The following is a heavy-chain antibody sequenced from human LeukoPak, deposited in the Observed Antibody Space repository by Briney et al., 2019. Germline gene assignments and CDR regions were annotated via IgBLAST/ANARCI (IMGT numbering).Heavy chain of an antibody. Sequence: PGGSLRLSCAASGFTFSNAWMSWVRQAPGKGLEWVGRIKSKTDGGTTDYAAPVKGRFTISRGDSKNTLYLQMNSLKTEDTAVYYCTTGIAAAGPRRRYFDYWGQGTLVTVSS. V-gene: IGHV3-15*01. CDR3: TTGIAAAGPRRRYFDY. CDR1: GFTFSNAW. J-gene: IGHJ4*02. D-gene: IGHD6-13*01. CDR2: IKSKTDGGTT.